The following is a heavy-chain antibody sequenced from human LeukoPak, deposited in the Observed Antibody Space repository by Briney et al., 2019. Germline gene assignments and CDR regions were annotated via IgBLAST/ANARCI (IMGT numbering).Heavy chain of an antibody. CDR1: GGSFSGYY. CDR3: ARHSPYSDPWYFDY. V-gene: IGHV4-34*01. CDR2: IYYTGSP. J-gene: IGHJ4*02. D-gene: IGHD6-13*01. Sequence: SETLSLTCAVYGGSFSGYYWSWIRQPPGKGLEWIGNIYYTGSPYYDPSLKSRVTISVDTSKNQFSLKLSSVTAADTAVYYCARHSPYSDPWYFDYWGQGTLVTVSS.